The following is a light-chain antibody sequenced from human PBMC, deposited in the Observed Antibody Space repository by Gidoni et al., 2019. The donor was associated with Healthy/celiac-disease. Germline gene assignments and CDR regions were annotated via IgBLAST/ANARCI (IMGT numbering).Light chain of an antibody. V-gene: IGLV2-11*01. Sequence: QSALTQPRSVSGSPGQSVTISCTGTSSDVGGSNYVSWYQQHPGKAPNLMIYDVIKRPSGVPDRFSGSKSGNTASLTISGLQAEDEADYYGCSYAGSYTLVFGGGTKLTVL. CDR1: SSDVGGSNY. CDR2: DVI. J-gene: IGLJ2*01. CDR3: CSYAGSYTLV.